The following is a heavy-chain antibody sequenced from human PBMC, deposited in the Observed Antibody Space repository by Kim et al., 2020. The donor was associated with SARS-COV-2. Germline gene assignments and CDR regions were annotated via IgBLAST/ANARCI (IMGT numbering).Heavy chain of an antibody. J-gene: IGHJ2*01. D-gene: IGHD2-2*01. Sequence: YYADTVQGRITSSRDNAKNTLYQQMSSLRAEDTAVYYCARPPRVDQPFDLWGRSTLVTVSS. CDR3: ARPPRVDQPFDL. V-gene: IGHV3-48*03.